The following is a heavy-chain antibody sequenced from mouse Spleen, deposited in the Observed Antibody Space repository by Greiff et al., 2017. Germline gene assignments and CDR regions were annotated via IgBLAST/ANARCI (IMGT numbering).Heavy chain of an antibody. CDR3: ARGGRGPFDY. J-gene: IGHJ2*01. V-gene: IGHV1-9*01. CDR1: GYTFTGYW. CDR2: ILTGSGST. Sequence: QVQLKESGAELMKPGASVKLSCKATGYTFTGYWIEWVKQRPGHGLEWIGEILTGSGSTNYNETFKGKATFTADTSSNTAYMQLSSLTTEDSAIYYCARGGRGPFDYWGQGTTLTVSS.